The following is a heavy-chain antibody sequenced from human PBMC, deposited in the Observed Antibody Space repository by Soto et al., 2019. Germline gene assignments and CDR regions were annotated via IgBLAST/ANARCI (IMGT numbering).Heavy chain of an antibody. CDR2: TYYRSKWYH. CDR1: GDSVSSNNAA. V-gene: IGHV6-1*01. D-gene: IGHD4-17*01. CDR3: ARTNGYLDY. Sequence: PSQTLSLTCAISGDSVSSNNAAWNSIRQSPSRGLEWLGRTYYRSKWYHEYAVSVKGRITISPDTSKNQFSLQLNSVAPEDAAVYYCARTNGYLDYWGQGTLVTVSS. J-gene: IGHJ4*02.